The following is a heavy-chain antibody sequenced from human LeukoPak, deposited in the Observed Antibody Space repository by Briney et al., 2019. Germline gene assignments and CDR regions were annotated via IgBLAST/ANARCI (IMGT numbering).Heavy chain of an antibody. J-gene: IGHJ3*02. D-gene: IGHD3-10*01. CDR2: INGGGDIM. V-gene: IGHV3-23*01. CDR3: AMRDRGYGLDI. CDR1: GFTFSSYA. Sequence: PGGSLRLSCPVSGFTFSSYAMSWVRHAPGKGLDCVSNINGGGDIMMYEDSVKGRFTISRDNSKNTFYLQMNSLRVEDTAVYYCAMRDRGYGLDIWGQGTMVTVSS.